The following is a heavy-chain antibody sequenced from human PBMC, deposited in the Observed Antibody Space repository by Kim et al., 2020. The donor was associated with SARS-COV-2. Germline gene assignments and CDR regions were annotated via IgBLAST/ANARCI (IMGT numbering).Heavy chain of an antibody. Sequence: ASVKVSCKASGYTFTSYYMHWVRQAPGQGLEWMGIINPSGGSTSYAQKFQGRVTMTRDTSTSTVYMELSSLRSEDTAVYYCAYLGGYCSSTSCYSDAFDIWGQGTMVTVSS. V-gene: IGHV1-46*03. J-gene: IGHJ3*02. D-gene: IGHD2-2*01. CDR2: INPSGGST. CDR3: AYLGGYCSSTSCYSDAFDI. CDR1: GYTFTSYY.